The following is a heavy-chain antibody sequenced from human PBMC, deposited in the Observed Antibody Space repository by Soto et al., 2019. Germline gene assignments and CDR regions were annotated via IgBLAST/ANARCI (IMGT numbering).Heavy chain of an antibody. J-gene: IGHJ4*02. CDR1: GDSFSSDDYY. D-gene: IGHD2-21*02. CDR2: ISYRVDT. V-gene: IGHV4-30-4*01. CDR3: ARVAGVAYCGGDCYHFDY. Sequence: QVQLQESGPGLVKPSQTLSLTCTVSGDSFSSDDYYWSWIRQPPGKGLEWIGYISYRVDTYYSPCLKSRVTMSIDACKNQFSLDVSSVTAADTAVYYCARVAGVAYCGGDCYHFDYWGQGTLVTVSS.